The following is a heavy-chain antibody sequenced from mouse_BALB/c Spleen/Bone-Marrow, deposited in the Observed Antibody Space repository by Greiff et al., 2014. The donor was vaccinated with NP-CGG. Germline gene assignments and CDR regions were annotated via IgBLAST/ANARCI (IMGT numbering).Heavy chain of an antibody. CDR3: ARGPHDDDMDY. D-gene: IGHD2-3*01. J-gene: IGHJ4*01. Sequence: DVQLVESGGGLVKPGGSLKLSCAASGFTFSDYYMYWVRQTPEKRLEWVATISDGGSYTYYPDSVKGRFTISRDNVKNNLYLQMSSPKSEDTAMYYCARGPHDDDMDYWGQGTSVTVSS. CDR2: ISDGGSYT. V-gene: IGHV5-4*02. CDR1: GFTFSDYY.